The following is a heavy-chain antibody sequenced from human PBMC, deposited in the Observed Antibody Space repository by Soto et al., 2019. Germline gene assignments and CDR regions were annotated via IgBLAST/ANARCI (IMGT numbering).Heavy chain of an antibody. CDR1: GFTFSSYA. D-gene: IGHD6-19*01. Sequence: GGSLSLSYAASGFTFSSYAMSWVRPAPGKGLEWVSAISGSGGSTYYADSVKGRFTISRDNSKNTLYLQMNSLRAEDPAVYYWANSLPVAGTLDYWVQGTLVTVSS. CDR2: ISGSGGST. CDR3: ANSLPVAGTLDY. J-gene: IGHJ4*02. V-gene: IGHV3-23*01.